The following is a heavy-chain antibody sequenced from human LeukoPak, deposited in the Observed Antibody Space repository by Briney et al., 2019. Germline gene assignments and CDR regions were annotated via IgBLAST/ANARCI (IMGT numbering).Heavy chain of an antibody. CDR3: ARGKYYFDY. CDR2: IYSGGTT. J-gene: IGHJ4*02. CDR1: GFSVSSNY. V-gene: IGHV3-53*01. Sequence: GGSLRLSCAASGFSVSSNYMSWVRQAPGKGLEWVSVIYSGGTTYYADSVKGRFTISRDNAKNSLYLQMNSLRAEDTAVYYCARGKYYFDYWGQGTLVTVSS.